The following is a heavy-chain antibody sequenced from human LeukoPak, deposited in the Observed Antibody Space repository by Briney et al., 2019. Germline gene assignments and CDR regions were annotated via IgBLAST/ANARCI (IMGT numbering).Heavy chain of an antibody. CDR2: INPNSGGT. V-gene: IGHV1-2*02. Sequence: GASVKVSCKASEYTFTGYYIHWVRQAPGQGLEWMGWINPNSGGTNYAQKFQGRVTMTRDTSISTAYMELSRLRSDDTAVYYCARDRSRGYSYGYCFDYWGQGTLVTVSS. CDR1: EYTFTGYY. D-gene: IGHD5-18*01. J-gene: IGHJ4*02. CDR3: ARDRSRGYSYGYCFDY.